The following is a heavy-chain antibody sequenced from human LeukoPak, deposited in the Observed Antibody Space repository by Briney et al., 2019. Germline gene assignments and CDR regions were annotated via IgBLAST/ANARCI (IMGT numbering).Heavy chain of an antibody. CDR3: ARLKSGSYSFDY. CDR1: GFTFSPYA. V-gene: IGHV3-30*04. CDR2: ISFDGSYE. Sequence: GGSLRLSCAASGFTFSPYAMHWVRQAPGKGLEWVALISFDGSYEYYADSAKGRFTISRDNAKNSLYLQMNSLRAEDTAVFYCARLKSGSYSFDYWGQGTLVTVSS. D-gene: IGHD1-26*01. J-gene: IGHJ4*02.